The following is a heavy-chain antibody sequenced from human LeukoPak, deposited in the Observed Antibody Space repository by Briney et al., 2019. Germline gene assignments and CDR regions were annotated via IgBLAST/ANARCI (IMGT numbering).Heavy chain of an antibody. CDR1: GFTFSSYS. Sequence: GGSLRLSCAASGFTFSSYSMNWVRQAPGKGLEWVSSISSSSSYIYYADSVKGRFTISRDNAKNSLYLQMNSLRAEDTAVYYCARESSTYYDILTGYYKSYYYYYMDVWSKGTTVTISS. CDR3: ARESSTYYDILTGYYKSYYYYYMDV. D-gene: IGHD3-9*01. V-gene: IGHV3-21*01. J-gene: IGHJ6*03. CDR2: ISSSSSYI.